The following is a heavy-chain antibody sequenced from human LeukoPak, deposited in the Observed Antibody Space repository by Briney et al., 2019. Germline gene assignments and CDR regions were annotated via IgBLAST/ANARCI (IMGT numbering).Heavy chain of an antibody. Sequence: QPGGSLRLSCAASGFTFSDHYMDWVRQAPGKGLEWVGRTRNKANSYTTEYAASVKGRFTISRDDSKNSLYLQMNSLKTEDTAVYYCARANTAMASYYFDYWGQGTLVTVSS. CDR1: GFTFSDHY. D-gene: IGHD5-18*01. J-gene: IGHJ4*02. CDR2: TRNKANSYTT. CDR3: ARANTAMASYYFDY. V-gene: IGHV3-72*01.